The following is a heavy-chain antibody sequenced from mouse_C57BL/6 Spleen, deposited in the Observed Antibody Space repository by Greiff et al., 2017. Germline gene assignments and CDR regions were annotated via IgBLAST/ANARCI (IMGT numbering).Heavy chain of an antibody. J-gene: IGHJ3*01. CDR2: FYPGSGSI. V-gene: IGHV1-62-2*01. CDR3: ARHDNGKGYYGNYEIAY. Sequence: QVQLQQSGAELVKPGASVKLSCKASGYTFTEYTIHWVKQRSGQGLEWIGWFYPGSGSIKYNEKFKDKATLTADKSSSTVYMELSRLTSEDSAVYFCARHDNGKGYYGNYEIAYWGQGTLVTVSA. CDR1: GYTFTEYT. D-gene: IGHD2-1*01.